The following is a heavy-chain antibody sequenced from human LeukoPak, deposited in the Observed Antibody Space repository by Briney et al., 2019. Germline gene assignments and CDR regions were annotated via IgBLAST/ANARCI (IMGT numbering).Heavy chain of an antibody. Sequence: GGSLRLSCAASGFTFSSYWMSWVRQAPGKGLEWVVNIKQDGSEKYYVGSVKGRFTISRDNAKNSLYLQMNSLRAEDTAVYYCARVRSYRYSYGRMGAFDIWGQGTMVTVSS. D-gene: IGHD5-18*01. J-gene: IGHJ3*02. V-gene: IGHV3-7*01. CDR3: ARVRSYRYSYGRMGAFDI. CDR1: GFTFSSYW. CDR2: IKQDGSEK.